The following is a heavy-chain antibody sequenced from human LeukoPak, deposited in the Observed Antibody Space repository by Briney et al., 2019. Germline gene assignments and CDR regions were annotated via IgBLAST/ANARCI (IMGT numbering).Heavy chain of an antibody. D-gene: IGHD3-22*01. CDR3: AKRSGYYNCFDY. Sequence: GGSLKLSCAASGFTFSSYAMSWVRQAPGKGLEWVSAISGSGGSTYYADSVKGRFTISRDNSKNTLYLQMNSLRAEDTAVYYCAKRSGYYNCFDYWGQGTLVTVSS. CDR2: ISGSGGST. J-gene: IGHJ4*02. V-gene: IGHV3-23*01. CDR1: GFTFSSYA.